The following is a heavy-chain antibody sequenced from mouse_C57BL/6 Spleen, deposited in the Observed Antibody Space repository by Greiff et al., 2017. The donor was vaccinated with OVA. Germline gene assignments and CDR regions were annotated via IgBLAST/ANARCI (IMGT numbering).Heavy chain of an antibody. CDR3: ARDRRDYDYDEYYFDY. J-gene: IGHJ2*01. D-gene: IGHD2-4*01. V-gene: IGHV5-4*01. CDR1: GFTFSSYA. CDR2: ISDGGSYT. Sequence: EVQVVESGGGLVKPGGSLKLSCAASGFTFSSYAMSWVRQTPEKRLEWVATISDGGSYTYYPDNVKGRFTISRDNAKNNLYLQMSHLKSEDTAMYYCARDRRDYDYDEYYFDYWGQGTTLTVSS.